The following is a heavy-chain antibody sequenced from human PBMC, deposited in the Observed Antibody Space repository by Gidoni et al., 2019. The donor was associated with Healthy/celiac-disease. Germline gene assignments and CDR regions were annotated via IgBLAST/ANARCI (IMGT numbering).Heavy chain of an antibody. D-gene: IGHD6-13*01. CDR1: VFAFSGYA. V-gene: IGHV3-23*01. J-gene: IGHJ6*03. Sequence: EVQLLESVGGLVQPGGSLSLACAASVFAFSGYAMSWVSQAPGKGLEWVSAISGSGGSTYYADSVKGRFTISRDNSKNTLYLQMNSLRAEDTAVYYCAKGKGGAAAGSYYYYMDVWGKGTTVTVSS. CDR2: ISGSGGST. CDR3: AKGKGGAAAGSYYYYMDV.